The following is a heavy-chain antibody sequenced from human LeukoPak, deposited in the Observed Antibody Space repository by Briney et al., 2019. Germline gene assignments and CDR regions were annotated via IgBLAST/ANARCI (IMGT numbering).Heavy chain of an antibody. Sequence: ALVKVSCKASGYTFTDYYIHWVRQAPGQGLEWVGLIHPNTGDTFYEQKFRGRVTMTRDTSINTAYMELDRLTSDDTAVYYCARDYSGSYTHWAQGTLVTVSS. J-gene: IGHJ4*02. CDR1: GYTFTDYY. CDR2: IHPNTGDT. V-gene: IGHV1-2*06. D-gene: IGHD1-26*01. CDR3: ARDYSGSYTH.